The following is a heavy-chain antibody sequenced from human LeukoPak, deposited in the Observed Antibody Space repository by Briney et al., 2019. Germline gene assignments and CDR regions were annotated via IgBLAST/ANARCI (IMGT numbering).Heavy chain of an antibody. V-gene: IGHV3-7*01. D-gene: IGHD5-24*01. CDR1: GFTFSSYW. CDR3: ARLDEMATTHSYYFDY. J-gene: IGHJ4*02. CDR2: IKQDGSEK. Sequence: GGSLRLSCAASGFTFSSYWMSWVRQAPGKGLEWVANIKQDGSEKYYVDSVKGRFTISRDNAKNSLYLQMNSLRAEDTAVYYCARLDEMATTHSYYFDYWGQGTLVTVSS.